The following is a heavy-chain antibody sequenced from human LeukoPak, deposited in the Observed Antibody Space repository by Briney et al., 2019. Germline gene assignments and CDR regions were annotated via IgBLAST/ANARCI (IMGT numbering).Heavy chain of an antibody. V-gene: IGHV4-59*01. CDR3: ARKNDFDI. CDR1: GGSISSDH. CDR2: IYYSGST. D-gene: IGHD2/OR15-2a*01. Sequence: SETLSLTCTVSGGSISSDHWNWIRQPPGKGLEWIGCIYYSGSTYYNPSLKSRVTISVGMSKSQFSLRLTSVTAADTAVYYCARKNDFDIWGQGTLVTVSS. J-gene: IGHJ3*02.